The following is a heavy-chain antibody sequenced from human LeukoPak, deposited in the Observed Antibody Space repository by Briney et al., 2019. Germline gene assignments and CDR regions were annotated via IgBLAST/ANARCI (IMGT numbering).Heavy chain of an antibody. D-gene: IGHD3-10*01. CDR3: ARRGETRTRNAFDI. Sequence: SETLSLTCTVSGGSISSYYWSWIRQPAGKGLEWIGRIYTSGSTNYNPSLKSRVTMSVDTSKNQFSLKLSSVTAADTAVYYCARRGETRTRNAFDIWGQGTMVTVSS. CDR2: IYTSGST. J-gene: IGHJ3*02. CDR1: GGSISSYY. V-gene: IGHV4-4*07.